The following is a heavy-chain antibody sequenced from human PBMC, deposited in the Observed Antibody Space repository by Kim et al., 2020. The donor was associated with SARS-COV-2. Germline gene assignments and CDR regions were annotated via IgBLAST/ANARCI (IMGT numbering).Heavy chain of an antibody. CDR3: ARDDYDSSGYGGNYFDY. V-gene: IGHV1-3*01. CDR2: INAGNGNT. Sequence: ASVKVSCKASGYTFTSYAMHWVRQAPGQRLEWMGWINAGNGNTKYSQKFQGRVTITRDTSASTAYMELSSLRSEDTAVYYCARDDYDSSGYGGNYFDYWGQGTLVTVSS. J-gene: IGHJ4*02. CDR1: GYTFTSYA. D-gene: IGHD3-22*01.